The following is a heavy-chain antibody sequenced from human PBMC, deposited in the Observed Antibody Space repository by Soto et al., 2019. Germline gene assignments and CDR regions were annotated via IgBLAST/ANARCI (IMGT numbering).Heavy chain of an antibody. CDR3: AKEDSGFSGYMDV. CDR1: GFTFYNHG. Sequence: DVQLVESGGGLVQPGGSLRLSCVASGFTFYNHGMHWVRQAPGRGLEWVSGITWSSDSMGYADSVKGRFTISRDNAKNSLYLQMNSLRPEDTALYYCAKEDSGFSGYMDVWGKGTTVTVSS. V-gene: IGHV3-9*01. CDR2: ITWSSDSM. J-gene: IGHJ6*03. D-gene: IGHD3-10*01.